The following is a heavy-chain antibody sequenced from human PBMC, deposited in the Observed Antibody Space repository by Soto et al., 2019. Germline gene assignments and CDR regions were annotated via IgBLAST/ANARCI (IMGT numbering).Heavy chain of an antibody. CDR2: LIPIFGTA. D-gene: IGHD6-19*01. CDR1: GGTFSSYA. Sequence: QVQLVQSGAEVKKPGSSVKVSCKASGGTFSSYAISWVRQAPGQGLEWMGGLIPIFGTANYAQKFQGRVTITADESTRTAYMELSSLRSEDTAVYYCATYEEQWQAQGYYYGMDVWGQGTTVTVSS. CDR3: ATYEEQWQAQGYYYGMDV. V-gene: IGHV1-69*12. J-gene: IGHJ6*02.